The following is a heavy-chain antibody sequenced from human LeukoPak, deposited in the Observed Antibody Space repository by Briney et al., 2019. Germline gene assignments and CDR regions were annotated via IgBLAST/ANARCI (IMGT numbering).Heavy chain of an antibody. V-gene: IGHV3-64D*06. J-gene: IGHJ3*02. CDR1: GFTFNSYP. CDR2: ISRNGGST. D-gene: IGHD4/OR15-4a*01. CDR3: VKESGFMVAPNSAFDI. Sequence: GGSLRLSCSASGFTFNSYPVHWVRQAPGKGLEYVSGISRNGGSTYYADPVKGRFTISRDNSKNTLYLQMSSLRAEDTAVYYCVKESGFMVAPNSAFDIWGQGTMVTVS.